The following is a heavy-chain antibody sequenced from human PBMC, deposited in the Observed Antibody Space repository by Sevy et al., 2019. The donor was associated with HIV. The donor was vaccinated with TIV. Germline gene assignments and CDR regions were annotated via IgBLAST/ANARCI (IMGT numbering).Heavy chain of an antibody. Sequence: GGSLRLSCAASGFTFDDYAMHWVRQAPGKGLEWVSGISWNSGSIGYAYSVKGRFTISRDNAKNSLYLQMNSLRAEDTALYYCAKGGLGYDILTGYYGAFDYWGQGTLVTVSS. CDR1: GFTFDDYA. CDR2: ISWNSGSI. J-gene: IGHJ4*02. V-gene: IGHV3-9*01. CDR3: AKGGLGYDILTGYYGAFDY. D-gene: IGHD3-9*01.